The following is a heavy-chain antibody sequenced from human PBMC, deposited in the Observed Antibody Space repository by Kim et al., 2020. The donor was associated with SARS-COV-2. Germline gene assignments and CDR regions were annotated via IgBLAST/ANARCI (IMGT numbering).Heavy chain of an antibody. Sequence: SETLSLTCTVSGGSISSSSYYWGWIRQPPGKGLEWIGSIYYSGSTYYNPSLKSRVTISVDTSKNQFSLKLSSVTAADTAVYYCARHLWFGELLPYYYYYGMDVWGQGTTVTVSS. CDR3: ARHLWFGELLPYYYYYGMDV. J-gene: IGHJ6*02. CDR2: IYYSGST. D-gene: IGHD3-10*01. V-gene: IGHV4-39*01. CDR1: GGSISSSSYY.